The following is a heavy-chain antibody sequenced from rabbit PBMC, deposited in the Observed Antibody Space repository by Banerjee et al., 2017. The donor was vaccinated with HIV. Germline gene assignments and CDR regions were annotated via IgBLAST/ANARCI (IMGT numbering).Heavy chain of an antibody. CDR2: IFTGSSGVT. J-gene: IGHJ4*01. CDR3: ARDLADVIGWNFGL. CDR1: GFSFSSGYD. V-gene: IGHV1S45*01. D-gene: IGHD1-1*01. Sequence: QEQLVESGGDLVKPGASLTVTCKASGFSFSSGYDICWVRHAPGKGLEWIACIFTGSSGVTWFARWAKGRFTISKTSSTTVTLQMTSLTAADTATYFCARDLADVIGWNFGLWGPGTLVTVS.